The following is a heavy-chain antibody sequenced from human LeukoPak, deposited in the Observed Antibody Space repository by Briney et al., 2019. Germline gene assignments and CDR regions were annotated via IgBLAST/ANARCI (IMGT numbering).Heavy chain of an antibody. Sequence: GGSLRLSCTASGFTFSSYAMHWVRQAPGKGLEWVSVISYDGSNKYYADSVKGRFIISRDNSKNTLYLQMNSLRAEDTAVYYCASGTYSSSSYGAYWGQGTLVTVSS. CDR1: GFTFSSYA. D-gene: IGHD6-6*01. CDR2: ISYDGSNK. J-gene: IGHJ4*02. CDR3: ASGTYSSSSYGAY. V-gene: IGHV3-30-3*01.